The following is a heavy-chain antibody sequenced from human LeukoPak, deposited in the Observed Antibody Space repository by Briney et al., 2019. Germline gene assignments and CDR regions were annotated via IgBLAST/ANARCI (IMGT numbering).Heavy chain of an antibody. Sequence: GASVKVSCKASGYTFTSYAMNWVRQAPGQGLEWMGWINTNTGNPTYAQGFTGRFVFSLDTSVSTAYLQISSLKAEDTAVYYCASHPPRDYYGSFDYWGQGTLVTVSS. V-gene: IGHV7-4-1*02. D-gene: IGHD3-3*01. CDR2: INTNTGNP. CDR1: GYTFTSYA. CDR3: ASHPPRDYYGSFDY. J-gene: IGHJ4*02.